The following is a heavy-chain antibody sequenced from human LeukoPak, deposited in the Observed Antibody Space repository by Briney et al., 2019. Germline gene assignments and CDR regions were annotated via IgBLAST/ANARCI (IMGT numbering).Heavy chain of an antibody. Sequence: GGSLRLSCAASGFTFSNYEMNWVRRAPGKGLEWVSSISSSGSYIYYADSVKGRFTISRDNAKNSLYLQMSSLRAEDTAVYYCARGCGGDCYPFRDYWGQGTLVTVSS. CDR3: ARGCGGDCYPFRDY. J-gene: IGHJ4*02. CDR2: ISSSGSYI. CDR1: GFTFSNYE. D-gene: IGHD2-21*02. V-gene: IGHV3-21*06.